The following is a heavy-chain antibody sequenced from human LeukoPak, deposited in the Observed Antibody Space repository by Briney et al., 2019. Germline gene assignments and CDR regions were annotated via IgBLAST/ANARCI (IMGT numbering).Heavy chain of an antibody. CDR1: GYTFTSYY. Sequence: GASVKVSCKASGYTFTSYYMHWVRQAPGQGLEWMGIINPSGGSTSYAQKFQGRVTMTTDTSTSTAYMELRSLRSDDTAVYYCARVRFYYDSSGPMPPQFDYWGQGTLVTVSS. CDR2: INPSGGST. J-gene: IGHJ4*02. CDR3: ARVRFYYDSSGPMPPQFDY. V-gene: IGHV1-46*01. D-gene: IGHD3-22*01.